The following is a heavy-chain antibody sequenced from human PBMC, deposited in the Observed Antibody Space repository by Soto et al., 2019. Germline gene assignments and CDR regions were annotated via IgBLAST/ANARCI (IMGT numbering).Heavy chain of an antibody. J-gene: IGHJ4*02. CDR3: ARDVDADFRTDFDY. Sequence: GGSLRLSCAASGFTFSDYYIHWIRRAPGKGLEWISYISGNGEIIQYAASARGRFTISRDNAENSVYLEMDSLRAEDTALYYCARDVDADFRTDFDYWGRGTPVTVSS. D-gene: IGHD4-17*01. CDR2: ISGNGEII. CDR1: GFTFSDYY. V-gene: IGHV3-11*01.